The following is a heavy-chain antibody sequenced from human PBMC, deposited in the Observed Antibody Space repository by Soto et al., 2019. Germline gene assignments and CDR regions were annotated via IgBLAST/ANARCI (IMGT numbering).Heavy chain of an antibody. Sequence: ASVKVSCKASGYTFTDFYLHWVRQAPGQGLEWIGWVNPNNGGTNYAQTFQGRVTMTRDTSSTTAYVDLTNLRPDDTAVYYCARDKVRSTTWPGYWAFDLWGRGTLVTVSS. J-gene: IGHJ2*01. CDR1: GYTFTDFY. CDR3: ARDKVRSTTWPGYWAFDL. D-gene: IGHD1-1*01. V-gene: IGHV1-2*02. CDR2: VNPNNGGT.